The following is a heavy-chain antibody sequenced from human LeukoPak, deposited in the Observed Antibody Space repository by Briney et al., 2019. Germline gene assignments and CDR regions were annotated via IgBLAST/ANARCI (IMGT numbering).Heavy chain of an antibody. V-gene: IGHV4-4*02. CDR1: GGSISNTNW. CDR2: VNLQGST. Sequence: PSGTLSLTCGVSGGSISNTNWWTWVRQPPGKGLEWIGEVNLQGSTNYNPSLKSRVAISVDKSENHISLKLTSVTAADTAVYYCARGDVDIVATTVFDYWGQGTLVTVSS. J-gene: IGHJ4*02. CDR3: ARGDVDIVATTVFDY. D-gene: IGHD5-12*01.